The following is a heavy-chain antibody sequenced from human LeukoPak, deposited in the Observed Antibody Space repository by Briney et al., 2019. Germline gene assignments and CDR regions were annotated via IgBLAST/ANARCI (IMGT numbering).Heavy chain of an antibody. CDR3: AKRYYYGSGSFDY. J-gene: IGHJ4*02. D-gene: IGHD3-10*01. Sequence: PGGSLRLSCAASGFTFSSYAMSWVRQAPGKGLEWVPAISGSGGSTYYADSVKGRFTISRDNSKNTLYLQMNSLRAEDTAVYYCAKRYYYGSGSFDYWGQGTLVTVSS. V-gene: IGHV3-23*01. CDR1: GFTFSSYA. CDR2: ISGSGGST.